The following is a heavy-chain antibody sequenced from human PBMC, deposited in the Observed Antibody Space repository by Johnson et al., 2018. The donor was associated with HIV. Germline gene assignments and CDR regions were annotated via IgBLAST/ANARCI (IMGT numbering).Heavy chain of an antibody. CDR2: IRYDGSNK. V-gene: IGHV3-30*02. CDR3: ARGPTLQFLDQGEDDAFDI. D-gene: IGHD3-3*01. J-gene: IGHJ3*02. Sequence: QVQLVESGGGVVQPGGSLRLSCAASGFTFSSYGMHWVRQAPGKGLEWVAFIRYDGSNKYYADSVKGRFTISRDNSKNTLYLQMNSLRAEDTAVYYCARGPTLQFLDQGEDDAFDIWGQGTMVTVSS. CDR1: GFTFSSYG.